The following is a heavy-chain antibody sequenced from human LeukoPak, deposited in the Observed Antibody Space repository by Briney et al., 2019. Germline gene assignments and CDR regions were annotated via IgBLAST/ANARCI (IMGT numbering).Heavy chain of an antibody. CDR2: ISGSGGST. J-gene: IGHJ6*03. V-gene: IGHV3-23*01. CDR1: GLTFSSYA. Sequence: AGGSLRLSCAASGLTFSSYAMSWVRQAPGKGLEWVSAISGSGGSTYYADSVKGRFTISRDNSKNTLFLQMNSLRAEDTAVYYCAKGPLPSGYDNYYYYYYIDVWGKGTTVTISS. CDR3: AKGPLPSGYDNYYYYYYIDV. D-gene: IGHD5-12*01.